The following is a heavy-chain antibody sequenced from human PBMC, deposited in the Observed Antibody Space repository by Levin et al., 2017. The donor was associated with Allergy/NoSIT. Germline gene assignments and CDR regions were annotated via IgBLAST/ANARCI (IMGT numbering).Heavy chain of an antibody. J-gene: IGHJ5*02. V-gene: IGHV1-2*06. CDR1: GYTFTGYY. CDR2: INPNSGGT. D-gene: IGHD3-3*01. CDR3: ARGDYDFWSGYSSFRFDP. Sequence: ASVKVSCKASGYTFTGYYMHWVRQAPGQGLEWMGRINPNSGGTNYAQKFQGRVTMTRDTSISTAYMELSRLRSDDTAVYYCARGDYDFWSGYSSFRFDPWGQGTLVTVSS.